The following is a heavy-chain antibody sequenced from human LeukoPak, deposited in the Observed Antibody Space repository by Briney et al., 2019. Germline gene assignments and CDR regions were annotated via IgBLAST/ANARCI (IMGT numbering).Heavy chain of an antibody. Sequence: SVKVSCKASGYTFTSYDINWVRQATGQGLEWMGWMNPNSGSTGYAQKFQGRVTITRNTSISTAYMELSSLRSEDTAVYYCARAGQRWLQSGNSFDYWGQGTPVTVSS. CDR2: MNPNSGST. J-gene: IGHJ4*02. CDR1: GYTFTSYD. V-gene: IGHV1-8*03. D-gene: IGHD5-24*01. CDR3: ARAGQRWLQSGNSFDY.